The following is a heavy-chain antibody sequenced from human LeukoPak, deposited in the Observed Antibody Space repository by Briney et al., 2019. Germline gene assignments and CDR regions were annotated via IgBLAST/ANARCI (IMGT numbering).Heavy chain of an antibody. CDR1: GYTFTGYY. CDR2: ISAYNGNT. D-gene: IGHD4-23*01. CDR3: ARGYSTVVSHFDY. J-gene: IGHJ4*02. Sequence: ASVKVSCKASGYTFTGYYMHWVRQAPGQGLAWMGWISAYNGNTNYAQKLQGRVTMTTDTSTSTAYMELRSLRSDDTAVYYCARGYSTVVSHFDYWGQGALVTVSS. V-gene: IGHV1-18*04.